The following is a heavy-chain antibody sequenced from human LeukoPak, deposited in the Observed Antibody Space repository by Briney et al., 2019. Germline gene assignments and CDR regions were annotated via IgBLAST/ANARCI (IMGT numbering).Heavy chain of an antibody. J-gene: IGHJ4*02. Sequence: ASVKVSCKASGGTFSSYAISWVRQAPGQGLEWMGGIIPIFGTANYAQKFQGRVTITADESTSTAYMELSSLRSEDTAVYYCARNLWFGELLLDYWGQGTLVTVSS. CDR1: GGTFSSYA. V-gene: IGHV1-69*13. CDR2: IIPIFGTA. D-gene: IGHD3-10*01. CDR3: ARNLWFGELLLDY.